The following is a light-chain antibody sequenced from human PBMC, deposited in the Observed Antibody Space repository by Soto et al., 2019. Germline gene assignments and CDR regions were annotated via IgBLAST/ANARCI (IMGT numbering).Light chain of an antibody. J-gene: IGKJ1*01. Sequence: DIQMTQSPSSLSASVGDRVTITCRASQSIRSYLNWYQQKPGKAPKLLMYAASSLQSGVPSRFSGSGSGTDFTLTISSLQPEDFATYYCQQSYSTLRTFGQGTKVEIK. CDR3: QQSYSTLRT. CDR2: AAS. V-gene: IGKV1-39*01. CDR1: QSIRSY.